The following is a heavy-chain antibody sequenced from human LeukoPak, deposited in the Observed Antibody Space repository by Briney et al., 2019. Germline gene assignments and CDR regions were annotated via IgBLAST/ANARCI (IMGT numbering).Heavy chain of an antibody. J-gene: IGHJ4*02. V-gene: IGHV1-18*01. CDR1: GYTFTSYG. CDR3: ARDYFAVVRGVTITPLGY. CDR2: ISAYNGNT. Sequence: ASVKVSCKASGYTFTSYGISWVRQAPGQGLEWMGWISAYNGNTNYAQKLQGRVTMTTDTSTSTAYMELRSLRSDDTAVYYCARDYFAVVRGVTITPLGYWGQGTLVTVSS. D-gene: IGHD3-10*01.